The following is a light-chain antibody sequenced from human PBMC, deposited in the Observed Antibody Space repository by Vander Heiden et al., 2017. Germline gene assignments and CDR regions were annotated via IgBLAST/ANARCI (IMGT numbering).Light chain of an antibody. V-gene: IGLV1-44*01. J-gene: IGLJ3*02. CDR1: SSNIGSNT. Sequence: QSVLAQPPSPSGTPGQRVTISCSGSSSNIGSNTVNWYQQLPGTAPKLLIYDNNQRPSGVPDRFSGSKSGTSASLAISGLQSEDEADYYCAAWDNSLNGRWVFGGGTKLTVL. CDR3: AAWDNSLNGRWV. CDR2: DNN.